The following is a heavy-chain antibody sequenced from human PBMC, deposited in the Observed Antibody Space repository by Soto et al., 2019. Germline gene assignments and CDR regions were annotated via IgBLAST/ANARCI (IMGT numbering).Heavy chain of an antibody. J-gene: IGHJ6*02. CDR2: IYYSGST. CDR3: ARGVRGDWLLANYYYYGMDV. CDR1: GGSISSSSW. Sequence: SETLSLTCAVSGGSISSSSWWRWVRQPPGKGLEWIGYIYYSGSTYYNPSLRSRVTISVDTSKNQFSLKLSSVTAADTAVYHCARGVRGDWLLANYYYYGMDVWGQGTTVTVSS. V-gene: IGHV4-4*02. D-gene: IGHD3-9*01.